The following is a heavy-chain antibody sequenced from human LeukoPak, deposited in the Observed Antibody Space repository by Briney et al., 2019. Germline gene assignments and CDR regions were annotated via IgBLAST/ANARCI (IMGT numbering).Heavy chain of an antibody. J-gene: IGHJ4*02. V-gene: IGHV3-74*01. CDR2: INDDGGYA. Sequence: GALRLFMSAPGFPLPSYRKHRVRPAPGGGLVWVSRINDDGGYATYADSVKGRFTISRDNAMNTLYLQMNSLRAEDTAVYYCTTIKIGGRRKFDYWGQGTLVTVSS. D-gene: IGHD2-15*01. CDR1: GFPLPSYR. CDR3: TTIKIGGRRKFDY.